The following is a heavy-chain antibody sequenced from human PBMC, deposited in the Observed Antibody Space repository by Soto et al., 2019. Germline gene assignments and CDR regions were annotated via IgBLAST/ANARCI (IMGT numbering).Heavy chain of an antibody. CDR2: ISNDGRDK. Sequence: QVQLVESGGGVVQPGTSLRLSCAASGFTFNNYGMHWVRQAPGTGLEWVATISNDGRDKYYAESVKGRLTISRDNSKNTLYLQINSLRAEDTAGYYCAKDQGIAASHGVDWGQGTLVTVSS. CDR1: GFTFNNYG. J-gene: IGHJ3*01. D-gene: IGHD6-13*01. CDR3: AKDQGIAASHGVD. V-gene: IGHV3-30*18.